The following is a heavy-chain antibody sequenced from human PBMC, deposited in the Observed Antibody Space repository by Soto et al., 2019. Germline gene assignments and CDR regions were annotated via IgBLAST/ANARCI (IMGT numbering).Heavy chain of an antibody. Sequence: SVKVSCKASGGTLTNFINYPINWVRQAPGQGLEWMGGIVPNIGTVNYAQKFQGRVTITRDTSASTAYMELSSLRSEDTAVYYCARVGTMVRGVIITEKSDFDYWGQGTLVTVSS. J-gene: IGHJ4*02. CDR1: GGTLTNFINYP. CDR2: IVPNIGTV. CDR3: ARVGTMVRGVIITEKSDFDY. D-gene: IGHD3-10*01. V-gene: IGHV1-69*05.